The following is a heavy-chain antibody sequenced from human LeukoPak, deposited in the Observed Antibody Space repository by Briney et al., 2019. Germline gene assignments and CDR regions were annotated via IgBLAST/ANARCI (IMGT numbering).Heavy chain of an antibody. D-gene: IGHD3-22*01. CDR2: ISGSGGST. V-gene: IGHV3-23*01. CDR1: GFTFGDYA. Sequence: GGSLRLSCTASGFTFGDYAMSWFRQAPGKGLEWVSAISGSGGSTYYADSVKGRFTISRDNSKNTLYLQMNSLRAEDTAVYYCAKDHALYDSSGYYYYYYYCMDVWGKGTTVTVSS. CDR3: AKDHALYDSSGYYYYYYYCMDV. J-gene: IGHJ6*03.